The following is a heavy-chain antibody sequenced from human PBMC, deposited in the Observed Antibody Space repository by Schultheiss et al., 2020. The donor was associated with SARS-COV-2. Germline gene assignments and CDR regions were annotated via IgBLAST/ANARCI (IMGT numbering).Heavy chain of an antibody. Sequence: GGPLRLSCTASGYSFTSYCIGWVRQIPGEGLEWMAFIYPGDSDTKYSPSLQGQVTISADKSISTVYLQWDSLKASDTAMYYCARYCSGGSCYSESYYGIDFWGQGTPVTVSS. D-gene: IGHD2-15*01. CDR2: IYPGDSDT. CDR3: ARYCSGGSCYSESYYGIDF. V-gene: IGHV5-51*01. J-gene: IGHJ6*02. CDR1: GYSFTSYC.